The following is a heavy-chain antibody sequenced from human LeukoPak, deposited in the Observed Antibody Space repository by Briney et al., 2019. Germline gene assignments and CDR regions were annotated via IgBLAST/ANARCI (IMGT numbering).Heavy chain of an antibody. CDR2: INPSGGST. Sequence: ASVKVSCKASGYTFTSYYMHWVRQAPGQGLEWMGIINPSGGSTSYALKFQGRVTMTRDTSISTAYMELSRLRSDDTAVYYCARDHNDVWGSRPYYFDYWGQGTLVTVSS. CDR3: ARDHNDVWGSRPYYFDY. V-gene: IGHV1-46*01. CDR1: GYTFTSYY. J-gene: IGHJ4*02. D-gene: IGHD3-16*01.